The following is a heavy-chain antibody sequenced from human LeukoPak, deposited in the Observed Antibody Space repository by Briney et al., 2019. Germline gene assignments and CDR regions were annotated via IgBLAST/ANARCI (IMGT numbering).Heavy chain of an antibody. CDR3: ARRDGDYSTWFDP. CDR2: IYYTGST. J-gene: IGHJ5*02. V-gene: IGHV4-59*01. CDR1: GGSISNYY. Sequence: SETLSLTCTVSGGSISNYYWSWVRQPPGKGLEWIGYIYYTGSTNYNPSLKSRVSISLDTSKNQFSLKLNSMTAADTAVYYYARRDGDYSTWFDPWGQGTLVTVS. D-gene: IGHD4-17*01.